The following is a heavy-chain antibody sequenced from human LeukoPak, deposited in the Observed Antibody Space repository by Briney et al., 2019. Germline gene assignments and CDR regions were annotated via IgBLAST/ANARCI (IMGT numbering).Heavy chain of an antibody. CDR3: ARFLGVVPAAISPNDAFDY. Sequence: SETLSLTCAVYGGSFSGYYWSWIRQPPGKGLEWIGEINHSGSTNYNPSLKSRVTISVDTSKNQFSLKLSSVTAADTAVYYCARFLGVVPAAISPNDAFDYWGQGTLVTVSS. V-gene: IGHV4-34*01. CDR1: GGSFSGYY. D-gene: IGHD2-2*01. J-gene: IGHJ4*02. CDR2: INHSGST.